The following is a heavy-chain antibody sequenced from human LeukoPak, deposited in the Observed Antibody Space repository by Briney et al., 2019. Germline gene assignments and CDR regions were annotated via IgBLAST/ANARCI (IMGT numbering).Heavy chain of an antibody. CDR3: ARDLYQDWLDP. CDR2: IYYSGST. J-gene: IGHJ5*02. Sequence: SETLSLTCTVSGGSISSSSYYWGWIRQPPGKGLEWIGYIYYSGSTYYNPSLKSRVTISVDTSKNQFSLKLSSVTAADTAVYYCARDLYQDWLDPWGQGTLVTVSS. V-gene: IGHV4-30-4*08. D-gene: IGHD2-8*01. CDR1: GGSISSSSYY.